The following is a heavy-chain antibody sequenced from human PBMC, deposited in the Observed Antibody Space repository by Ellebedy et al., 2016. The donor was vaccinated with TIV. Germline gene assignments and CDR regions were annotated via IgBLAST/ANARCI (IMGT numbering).Heavy chain of an antibody. D-gene: IGHD1-14*01. CDR2: ISAYNGNT. CDR3: ARVVGTPYYYYMDV. V-gene: IGHV1-18*01. Sequence: ASVKVSCXASGYTFTSYGISWVRQAPGQGLEWMGWISAYNGNTNYAQKLQGRVTMTTDTSTSTAYMELRSLRSEDTAVYYCARVVGTPYYYYMDVWGKGTTVTVSS. J-gene: IGHJ6*03. CDR1: GYTFTSYG.